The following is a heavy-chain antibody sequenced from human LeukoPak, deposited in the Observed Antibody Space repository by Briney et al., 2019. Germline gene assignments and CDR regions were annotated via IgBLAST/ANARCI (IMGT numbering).Heavy chain of an antibody. Sequence: PSETLSLTCTVSGGSISSYYWSWVRQFPGKGLEWIGYISDSGSTNYSPSLESRVTISVDTSKNKSFLILSAVTAADTAVYYCAGRGGTVVGDTGYHYWYFDNWGQGTLVTVSS. D-gene: IGHD5-12*01. J-gene: IGHJ4*02. CDR2: ISDSGST. V-gene: IGHV4-59*08. CDR3: AGRGGTVVGDTGYHYWYFDN. CDR1: GGSISSYY.